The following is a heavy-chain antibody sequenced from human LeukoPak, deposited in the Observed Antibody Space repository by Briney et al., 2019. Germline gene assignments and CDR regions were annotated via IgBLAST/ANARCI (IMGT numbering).Heavy chain of an antibody. V-gene: IGHV4-61*02. J-gene: IGHJ4*02. CDR3: WGMGSSGWYYRGYYFDY. Sequence: PLSLPGTALGGSLGSGSYTWCGIRQPTGKGLEWIGRIFTGGSTTYNPSLKSPVTISVATSKNQFSLKLSSVTAADRCVYYCWGMGSSGWYYRGYYFDYWGQGTLVTVSS. CDR2: IFTGGST. D-gene: IGHD6-19*01. CDR1: GGSLGSGSYT.